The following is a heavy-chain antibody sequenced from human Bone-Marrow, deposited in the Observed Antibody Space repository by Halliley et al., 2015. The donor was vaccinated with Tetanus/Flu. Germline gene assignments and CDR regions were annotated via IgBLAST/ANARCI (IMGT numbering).Heavy chain of an antibody. CDR1: GDSVSSNSVA. J-gene: IGHJ4*02. V-gene: IGHV6-1*01. CDR2: TYYRTKWFD. D-gene: IGHD6-19*01. CDR3: AREVVLSGWYYGFYDY. Sequence: GLVKPSQTLSLSCAISGDSVSSNSVAWSWIRQSPSRGLEWLGRTYYRTKWFDDYAVSVRSRIKIKADTSKNQFSLQLNSVISEDTAVYYCAREVVLSGWYYGFYDYWGQGTRVSVSS.